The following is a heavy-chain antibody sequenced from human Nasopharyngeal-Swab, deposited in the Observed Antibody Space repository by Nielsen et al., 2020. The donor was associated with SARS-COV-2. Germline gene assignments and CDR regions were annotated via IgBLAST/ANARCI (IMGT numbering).Heavy chain of an antibody. CDR1: GDTFTSSS. CDR3: ARISYSSGYYYYYYYGMDV. CDR2: ISAYNGNT. J-gene: IGHJ6*02. V-gene: IGHV1-18*01. D-gene: IGHD3-22*01. Sequence: AAVKVSCRAAGDTFTSSSTSWGRKDAGQGLEGRGWISAYNGNTNYAQKLQGRITMTTDTSTSTAYIELRILRFDETAVYYCARISYSSGYYYYYYYGMDVWGQGTTVTVSS.